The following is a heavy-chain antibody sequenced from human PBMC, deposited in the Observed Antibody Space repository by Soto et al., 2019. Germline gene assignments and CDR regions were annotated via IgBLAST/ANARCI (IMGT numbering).Heavy chain of an antibody. Sequence: GGSLRLSCAASGYTFSSYEMNWVRQAPGKGLEWVSYISSSGSTIYYADSVKGRFTISRDNTKNSLYLQMNSLRAEDTAVYYCARTNYGSDAFDIWGQGTMVTVSS. J-gene: IGHJ3*02. V-gene: IGHV3-48*03. CDR2: ISSSGSTI. D-gene: IGHD4-17*01. CDR3: ARTNYGSDAFDI. CDR1: GYTFSSYE.